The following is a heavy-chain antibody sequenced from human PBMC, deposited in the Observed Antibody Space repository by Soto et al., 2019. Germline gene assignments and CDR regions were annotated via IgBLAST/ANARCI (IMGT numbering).Heavy chain of an antibody. V-gene: IGHV4-31*03. CDR3: ARDNTVTTDEDYFDY. CDR2: IYYSGST. D-gene: IGHD4-17*01. J-gene: IGHJ4*02. CDR1: GGSISSGGYY. Sequence: QVQLQESGPGLVKPSQTLSLTCTVSGGSISSGGYYWSWIRQHPGKGLEWIGYIYYSGSTYYNPSLKSRVTISVDTSKNQFSLKLSSVTAADTAVYYCARDNTVTTDEDYFDYWGQGTLVTVSS.